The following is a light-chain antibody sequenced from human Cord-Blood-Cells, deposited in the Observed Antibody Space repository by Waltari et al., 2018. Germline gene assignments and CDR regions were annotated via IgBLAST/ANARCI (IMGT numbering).Light chain of an antibody. CDR3: CSYAGSSTFEV. J-gene: IGLJ2*01. CDR1: SSDVGSYNL. Sequence: QSALTQPASVSGSPGQSITISCTGTSSDVGSYNLVSWYQQHPGKAPKLMVYEVSKQPSGVSNRFSGSKSGNTASLTISGLQAEDEADYYGCSYAGSSTFEVFGGGTKLTVL. CDR2: EVS. V-gene: IGLV2-23*02.